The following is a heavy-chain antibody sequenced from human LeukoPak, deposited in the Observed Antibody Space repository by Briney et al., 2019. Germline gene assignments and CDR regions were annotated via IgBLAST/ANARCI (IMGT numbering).Heavy chain of an antibody. Sequence: PSETLSLTCTVSGGSISSSSYYWGWIRQPPGKGLEWIGSIYYSGSTYYNPSLKSRVTMSVDTSKNQFSLKLSSVTAADTAVYYCARVLAMYSSGWTKGGYYGMDVWGQGTTVTVSS. J-gene: IGHJ6*02. CDR3: ARVLAMYSSGWTKGGYYGMDV. D-gene: IGHD6-19*01. CDR1: GGSISSSSYY. CDR2: IYYSGST. V-gene: IGHV4-39*07.